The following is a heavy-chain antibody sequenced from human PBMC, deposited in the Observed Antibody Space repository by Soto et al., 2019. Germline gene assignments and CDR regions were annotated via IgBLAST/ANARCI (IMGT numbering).Heavy chain of an antibody. CDR1: GFTFSSYW. CDR2: IKQDGSEK. J-gene: IGHJ5*02. D-gene: IGHD6-19*01. V-gene: IGHV3-7*05. Sequence: GGSLRLSCAASGFTFSSYWMSWVRQPPGKGLEWVANIKQDGSEKYYVDSVKGRFTISRDNAKNSLYLQMNSLRAEDTAVCYCARDRYSSGWYSFDPWGQGTLVTVSS. CDR3: ARDRYSSGWYSFDP.